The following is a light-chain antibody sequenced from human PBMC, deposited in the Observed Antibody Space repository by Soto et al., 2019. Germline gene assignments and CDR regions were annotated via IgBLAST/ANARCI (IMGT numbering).Light chain of an antibody. CDR2: EGT. CDR1: NSDVGTYNL. J-gene: IGLJ2*01. Sequence: QSVLTQPASVSGSPGQSITISCTGANSDVGTYNLVSWYQQHPGKAPKLVIYEGTRRPSGVSNRFSGSKSGNAASLTISGLQADDEADYYCSSYASSRVFGGGTKLTVL. CDR3: SSYASSRV. V-gene: IGLV2-23*01.